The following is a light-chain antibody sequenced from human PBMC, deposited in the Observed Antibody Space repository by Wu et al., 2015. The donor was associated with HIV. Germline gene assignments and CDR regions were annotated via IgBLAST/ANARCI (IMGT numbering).Light chain of an antibody. CDR2: ATS. CDR3: QQHSSIPFS. J-gene: IGKJ2*03. CDR1: QAIRNS. V-gene: IGKV1-NL1*01. Sequence: DIQMTQSPSSLSASVGDKVTLTCRASQAIRNSVAWLQQRPGQAPKLLLYATSTLESGVPSRFSGTGYGTDFTLTISGLQPEDFAIYYCQQHSSIPFSFGQGTRLDIK.